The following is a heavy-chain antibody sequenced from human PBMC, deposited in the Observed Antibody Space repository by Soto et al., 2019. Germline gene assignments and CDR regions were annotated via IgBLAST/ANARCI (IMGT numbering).Heavy chain of an antibody. CDR1: GGSISDYY. D-gene: IGHD5-12*01. V-gene: IGHV4-4*07. CDR2: IYTSGST. Sequence: QVQLQASGPGLVKPSETLSLTCTVSGGSISDYYWSWIRQPAGKGLEWIGRIYTSGSTDYNPSLKSRVTISIDTSTNQFSLKVTSMTAADTAVYYCARERREEIHDGYDIDYWGQGTLVTVSS. J-gene: IGHJ4*02. CDR3: ARERREEIHDGYDIDY.